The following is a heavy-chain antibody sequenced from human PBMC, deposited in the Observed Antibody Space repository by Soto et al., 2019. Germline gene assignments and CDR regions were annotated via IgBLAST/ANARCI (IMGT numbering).Heavy chain of an antibody. CDR2: ISSSGSTI. Sequence: GGSLRLSCAASGFTFSDYYMSWIRQAPGKGLEWVSYISSSGSTIYYADSVKGRFTISRDNAKNSLYLQMNSLRAEDTAVYYCARERILPAYSSGWYAFDIWGQGTMVTVSS. D-gene: IGHD6-19*01. CDR3: ARERILPAYSSGWYAFDI. V-gene: IGHV3-11*01. CDR1: GFTFSDYY. J-gene: IGHJ3*02.